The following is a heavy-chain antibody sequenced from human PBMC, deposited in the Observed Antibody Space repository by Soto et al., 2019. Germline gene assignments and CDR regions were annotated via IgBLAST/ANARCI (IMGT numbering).Heavy chain of an antibody. CDR3: ARVYPPQGATLYYYGMDV. Sequence: SETLSLTCTVSGGSISSYYWSWIRQPPGKGLEWIGYIYYSGSTNYNPSLKSRVTISVDTSKNQFSLKLSSVTAADTAVYYCARVYPPQGATLYYYGMDVWGQGTTVTVSS. CDR2: IYYSGST. CDR1: GGSISSYY. J-gene: IGHJ6*02. D-gene: IGHD1-26*01. V-gene: IGHV4-59*01.